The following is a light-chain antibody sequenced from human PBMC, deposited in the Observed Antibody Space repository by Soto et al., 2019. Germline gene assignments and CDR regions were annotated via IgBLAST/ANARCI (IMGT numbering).Light chain of an antibody. Sequence: QSVLTQPPSASGTPGQRVTLSCFGSNSNIGSNTVNWYQQVLGSAPKLVMFSDNQRPSGVPERISGSKSGSSASLAISGLRSEDEAEYYCASWDDSLRAVIFGGGTKLTVL. CDR2: SDN. CDR1: NSNIGSNT. CDR3: ASWDDSLRAVI. J-gene: IGLJ2*01. V-gene: IGLV1-47*02.